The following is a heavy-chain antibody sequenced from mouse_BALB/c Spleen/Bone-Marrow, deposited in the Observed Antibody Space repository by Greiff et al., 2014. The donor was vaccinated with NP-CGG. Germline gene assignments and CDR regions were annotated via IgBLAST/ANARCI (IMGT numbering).Heavy chain of an antibody. J-gene: IGHJ3*01. CDR2: ITPSTGYT. D-gene: IGHD2-14*01. CDR3: ARRYRYGGSSWFAY. V-gene: IGHV1-7*01. Sequence: QVQLKHSGAELAKPGASAKLSCKASGYTFTSYWMHWVKQRPGQGLEWIGYITPSTGYTEYNQKFKDKATLTADKSSSTAYMQLSSLTSEDSAVYYCARRYRYGGSSWFAYWGQGTLVTVSA. CDR1: GYTFTSYW.